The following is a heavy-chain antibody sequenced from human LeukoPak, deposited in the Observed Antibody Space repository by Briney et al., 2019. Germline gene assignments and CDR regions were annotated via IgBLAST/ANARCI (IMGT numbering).Heavy chain of an antibody. CDR2: IYYSGST. J-gene: IGHJ4*02. V-gene: IGHV4-39*07. Sequence: LETLSLTCTVSGGSISSSSYYWGWIRQPPGKGLEWIGSIYYSGSTYYNPSLKSRVTISVDTSKNQFSLKLSSVTAADTAVYYCARTYGDYIAALDYWGQGTLVTVSS. D-gene: IGHD4-17*01. CDR3: ARTYGDYIAALDY. CDR1: GGSISSSSYY.